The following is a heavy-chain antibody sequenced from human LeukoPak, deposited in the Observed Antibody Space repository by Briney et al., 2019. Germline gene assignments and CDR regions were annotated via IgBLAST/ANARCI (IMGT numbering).Heavy chain of an antibody. Sequence: GGSLRLSCAASGFTFSSYSMNWVRQAPGKGLEWVSSISSSSSYIYYADSVKGRFTISRDNAKNSLYLQMNSLRAEDTAVYYCARDYHYYDSSGYYLHWGQGTLVTVSS. J-gene: IGHJ4*02. CDR1: GFTFSSYS. D-gene: IGHD3-22*01. CDR3: ARDYHYYDSSGYYLH. V-gene: IGHV3-21*01. CDR2: ISSSSSYI.